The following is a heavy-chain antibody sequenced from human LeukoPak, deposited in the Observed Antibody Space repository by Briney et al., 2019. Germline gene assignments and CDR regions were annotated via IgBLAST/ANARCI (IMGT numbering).Heavy chain of an antibody. V-gene: IGHV4-39*07. J-gene: IGHJ4*02. CDR1: GGSISSSSYY. D-gene: IGHD6-13*01. Sequence: SETLSLTCTVSGGSISSSSYYWGWIRQPPGKGLEWIGSIYYSGSTYYNPSLKSRVTISVDTSKNQFSLKLSSVTAADTAVYYCARDPRYSKRFDYWGQGTLVTVSS. CDR3: ARDPRYSKRFDY. CDR2: IYYSGST.